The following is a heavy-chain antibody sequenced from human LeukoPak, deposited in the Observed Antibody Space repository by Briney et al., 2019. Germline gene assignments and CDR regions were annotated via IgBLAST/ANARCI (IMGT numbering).Heavy chain of an antibody. CDR3: ARDYGDLPARVPYFDY. CDR1: GFTFSSYS. Sequence: AGGSLRLSYAASGFTFSSYSMNWVRQAPGKGLEWVSYISSSSSMIYYADSVKGRFTISRDNAKNSLYLQMKSLRDEDTAIYYCARDYGDLPARVPYFDYWGQGTLVTVSS. V-gene: IGHV3-48*02. CDR2: ISSSSSMI. D-gene: IGHD4-17*01. J-gene: IGHJ4*02.